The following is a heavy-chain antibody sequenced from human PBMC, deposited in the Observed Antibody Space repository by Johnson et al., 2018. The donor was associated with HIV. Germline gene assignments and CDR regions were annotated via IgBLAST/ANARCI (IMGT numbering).Heavy chain of an antibody. D-gene: IGHD5-24*01. CDR2: INPDGTDT. Sequence: VQLVESGGGVVQPGRSLRLSCAASGFTFDDYAMHWVRQAPGKGLVWVSRINPDGTDTSYVDSVKGRFTISRDNAKNALYLQMNSLRAEDTALYYCAKDVKMATFAFDIWGQGTMVTVSS. CDR3: AKDVKMATFAFDI. CDR1: GFTFDDYA. V-gene: IGHV3-9*01. J-gene: IGHJ3*02.